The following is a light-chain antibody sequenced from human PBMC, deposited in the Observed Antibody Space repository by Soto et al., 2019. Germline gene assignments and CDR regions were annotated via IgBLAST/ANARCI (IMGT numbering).Light chain of an antibody. V-gene: IGKV1-5*01. CDR2: DAS. Sequence: DIQMTQSPSTLSASVGDRVTITCLASQSISSWLSWYQQKPGKAPKRLIYDASSLESGVPSRVSGSGSGAEFTCTISSLQPDNFATYYCQQDNSYSRTFGQGTKVDI. CDR3: QQDNSYSRT. J-gene: IGKJ1*01. CDR1: QSISSW.